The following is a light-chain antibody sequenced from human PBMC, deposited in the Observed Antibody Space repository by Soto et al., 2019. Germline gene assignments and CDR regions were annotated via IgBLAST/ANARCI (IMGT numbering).Light chain of an antibody. CDR2: GAS. CDR1: QSVSSTY. Sequence: EIVLTQSPGTLSLSPGERATLSCRASQSVSSTYLAWYQQKPGQAPRLLIYGASSRATGIPDRFSGGGSGTDFTLTISRVEPEDFAVYYCQQCGSSPWTFGQGTKVDNK. CDR3: QQCGSSPWT. J-gene: IGKJ1*01. V-gene: IGKV3-20*01.